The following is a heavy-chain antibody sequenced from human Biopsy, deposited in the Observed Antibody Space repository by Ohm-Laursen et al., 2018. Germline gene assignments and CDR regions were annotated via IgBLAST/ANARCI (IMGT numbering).Heavy chain of an antibody. J-gene: IGHJ4*02. V-gene: IGHV3-74*01. CDR2: INIDGSTT. D-gene: IGHD3-10*01. Sequence: SLRLSCSATGFTFTNYWMHWVRQAPGKGLVWVSRINIDGSTTRYADSVKARFTISRDNAKNTVFLQMNSLRAEDTAVYYCTRAEAGSGSLLYFDYWGQGTLVTVSS. CDR3: TRAEAGSGSLLYFDY. CDR1: GFTFTNYW.